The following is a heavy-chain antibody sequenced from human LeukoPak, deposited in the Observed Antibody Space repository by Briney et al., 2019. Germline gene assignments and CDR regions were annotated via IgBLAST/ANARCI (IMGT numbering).Heavy chain of an antibody. V-gene: IGHV3-30*18. CDR2: ISYDGSNK. J-gene: IGHJ4*02. Sequence: GGSLRLSCAASGFTFSSYGMHWVRQAPGKGLEWVAVISYDGSNKYYADSVKGRFTISRDNSKNTLYLQMNSLRAEDTAVYYCAKGSHPYDSSGYYSDWGQGTLVTVSS. CDR3: AKGSHPYDSSGYYSD. CDR1: GFTFSSYG. D-gene: IGHD3-22*01.